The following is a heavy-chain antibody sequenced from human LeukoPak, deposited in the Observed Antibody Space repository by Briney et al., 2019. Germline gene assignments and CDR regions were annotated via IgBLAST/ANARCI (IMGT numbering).Heavy chain of an antibody. CDR3: ARDGRNWLPDY. Sequence: GGSPRLSCAASGFTFSSYWMNWVRQAPGKGLEWVANIKQDGSEKYYVDSVKGRFAISRDNAKNSLFLQMNSLRAGDTAVYYCARDGRNWLPDYWGQGTLVTVSS. CDR2: IKQDGSEK. D-gene: IGHD5-12*01. CDR1: GFTFSSYW. J-gene: IGHJ4*02. V-gene: IGHV3-7*01.